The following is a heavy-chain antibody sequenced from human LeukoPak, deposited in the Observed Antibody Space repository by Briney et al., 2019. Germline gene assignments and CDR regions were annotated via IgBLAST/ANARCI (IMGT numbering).Heavy chain of an antibody. J-gene: IGHJ5*02. CDR3: AGNYYGSGSYYSLFDP. V-gene: IGHV4-4*07. D-gene: IGHD3-10*01. CDR1: GGSISSYY. CDR2: IYTSGST. Sequence: SETLSLTCTVSGGSISSYYWSWIRQPAGKGLEWIGRIYTSGSTNYNPSLKSRVTMSVDTSKNQFSLKLSSVTAADTAVYYCAGNYYGSGSYYSLFDPWGQGTLVTISS.